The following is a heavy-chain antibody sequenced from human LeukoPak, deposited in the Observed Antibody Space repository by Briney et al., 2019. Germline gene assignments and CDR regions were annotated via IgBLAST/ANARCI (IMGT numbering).Heavy chain of an antibody. Sequence: GGSLRLSCAASGFTFSNYIMGWVRQALGKGLEWVSAIDGSGHYSDYADSVKGRFTNSRDNSKNILYLQMNSLRVEDTAIYYCAKRAGNDHGGRSLDRWGQGTLVTVSS. V-gene: IGHV3-23*01. D-gene: IGHD4-23*01. J-gene: IGHJ4*02. CDR1: GFTFSNYI. CDR3: AKRAGNDHGGRSLDR. CDR2: IDGSGHYS.